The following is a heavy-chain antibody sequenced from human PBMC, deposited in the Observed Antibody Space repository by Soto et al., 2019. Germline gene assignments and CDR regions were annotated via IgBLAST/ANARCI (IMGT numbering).Heavy chain of an antibody. CDR1: GFTFSSYG. D-gene: IGHD1-26*01. CDR2: ISNDGSNK. V-gene: IGHV3-30*18. Sequence: QVQLVESGGGVVQPGRSLRLSCAASGFTFSSYGMHWVRQAPGKVLEWEAVISNDGSNKYYSDCVKGRFTISRDNSKNTLYLQMSSMRAKDTAVYYGAKDQCELRVYYYYGMYVWCQGTTVTVSS. J-gene: IGHJ6*02. CDR3: AKDQCELRVYYYYGMYV.